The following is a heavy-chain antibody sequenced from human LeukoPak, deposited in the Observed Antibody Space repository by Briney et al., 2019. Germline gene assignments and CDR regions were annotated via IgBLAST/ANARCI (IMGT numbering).Heavy chain of an antibody. CDR2: IYYSGST. Sequence: PSETLSLTCTVSGGSISSYYWSWIRQPPGKGLEWIGYIYYSGSTNYNPSLKSRVTISVDTSKNQFSLKLSSVTAADTAVYYCARTVGENWFDPWGQGTLVTVSS. CDR3: ARTVGENWFDP. CDR1: GGSISSYY. J-gene: IGHJ5*02. D-gene: IGHD2-15*01. V-gene: IGHV4-59*01.